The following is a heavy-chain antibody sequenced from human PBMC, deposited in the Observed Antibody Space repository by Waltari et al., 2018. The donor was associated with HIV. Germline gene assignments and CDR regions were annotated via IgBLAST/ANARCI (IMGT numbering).Heavy chain of an antibody. CDR1: GGSLGTSY. CDR2: INPSGGT. D-gene: IGHD4-4*01. CDR3: AGILHRASYSMDV. Sequence: QVQLKQWGAGLLKPSENLSVTCAVAGGSLGTSYWNWVRHSPGKGLEWIGEINPSGGTTYKPSLRSRVTISRDWSKNLFSLKLTSVTATDTAVYYCAGILHRASYSMDVWGQGTTVIVS. J-gene: IGHJ6*02. V-gene: IGHV4-34*02.